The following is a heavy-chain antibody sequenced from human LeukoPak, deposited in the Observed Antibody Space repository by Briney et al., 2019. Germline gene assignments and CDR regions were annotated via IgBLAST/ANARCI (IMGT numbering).Heavy chain of an antibody. CDR3: ASSTTRFLEWSNPESL. CDR2: IIPIFGTA. J-gene: IGHJ4*02. CDR1: GGTFSSYA. Sequence: ASVKVSCKASGGTFSSYAISWVRQAPGQGLEWMGGIIPIFGTANYAQKFQGRVTITADESTSTAYMELSSLRSEDTAVYYCASSTTRFLEWSNPESLWGQGTLVTVSS. D-gene: IGHD3-3*01. V-gene: IGHV1-69*13.